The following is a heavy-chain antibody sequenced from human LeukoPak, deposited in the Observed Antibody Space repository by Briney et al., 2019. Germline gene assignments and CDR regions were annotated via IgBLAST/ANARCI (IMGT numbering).Heavy chain of an antibody. CDR1: GFTFSSYA. Sequence: GGSLRLSRAASGFTFSSYAMTWVRQAPGKGLEWVSAIIGSGDSAYYADSVKGRFTISRDNSKNTLFLQMNSLRAEDTAVYYCAPQRRSGSPWDYWGQGTLVTVSS. V-gene: IGHV3-23*01. CDR3: APQRRSGSPWDY. CDR2: IIGSGDSA. D-gene: IGHD1-26*01. J-gene: IGHJ4*02.